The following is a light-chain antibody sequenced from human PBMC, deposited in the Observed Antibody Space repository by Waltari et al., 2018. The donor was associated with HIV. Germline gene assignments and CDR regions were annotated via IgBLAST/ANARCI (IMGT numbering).Light chain of an antibody. Sequence: SSELTQDPAVSVALGQPVRLTCQADSLRRFYPTWYQQKPGQAPVLVIYGENNRPPGLPDRFSGSSSGNTASLTITGAQAEDEADYYCNSRDSSGNHLVFGTGTKVTVL. V-gene: IGLV3-19*01. J-gene: IGLJ1*01. CDR2: GEN. CDR3: NSRDSSGNHLV. CDR1: SLRRFY.